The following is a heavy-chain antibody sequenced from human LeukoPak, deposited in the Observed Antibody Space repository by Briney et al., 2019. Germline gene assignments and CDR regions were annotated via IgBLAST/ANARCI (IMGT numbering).Heavy chain of an antibody. D-gene: IGHD6-19*01. CDR3: PKSRSGWHPI. CDR1: GFTFSSYA. J-gene: IGHJ3*02. CDR2: VSYDGSNK. Sequence: GRSLRLSCAASGFTFSSYAMHWVRQAPGKGPEWVAVVSYDGSNKYYADSVKDRFTISRDNSKNTLYLQIHSLRAEDTAVYYCPKSRSGWHPIWGQGTMVTVSS. V-gene: IGHV3-30*18.